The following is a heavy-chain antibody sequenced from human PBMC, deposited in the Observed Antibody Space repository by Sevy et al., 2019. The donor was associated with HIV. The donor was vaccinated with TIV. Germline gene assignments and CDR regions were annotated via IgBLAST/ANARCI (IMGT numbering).Heavy chain of an antibody. CDR3: ARGDMTTVTKFDF. J-gene: IGHJ4*02. D-gene: IGHD4-17*01. Sequence: GGSLRLSCAASGFTFSSYSMNWVRQAPGKGLEWVSSISSSGSYRYYADSVKGRFTISRDNAENSLNLQMNSLRAEDTAVYYCARGDMTTVTKFDFWGQGTLVTVSS. CDR2: ISSSGSYR. V-gene: IGHV3-21*01. CDR1: GFTFSSYS.